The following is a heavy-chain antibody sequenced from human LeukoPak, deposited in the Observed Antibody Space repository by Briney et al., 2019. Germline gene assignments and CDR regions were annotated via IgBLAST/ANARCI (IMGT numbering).Heavy chain of an antibody. V-gene: IGHV3-7*03. J-gene: IGHJ6*02. CDR2: INHNGNVN. CDR1: GFTFSNDW. CDR3: ARGGGLDV. Sequence: PGGSLLLSCAASGFTFSNDWMNWARQAPGKGLEWVASINHNGNVNYYVDSVKGRFTISRDNAKNSLYLQMSNLRAEDTAVYFCARGGGLDVWGQGATVTVSS. D-gene: IGHD3-16*01.